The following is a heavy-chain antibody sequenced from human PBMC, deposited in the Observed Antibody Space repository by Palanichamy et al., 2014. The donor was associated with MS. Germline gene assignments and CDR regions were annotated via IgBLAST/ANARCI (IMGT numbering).Heavy chain of an antibody. J-gene: IGHJ5*02. Sequence: EVQLLESGGGLVQPGGSLILSCAASGFTFSSYAMNWVRQAPGKGLEWVSAIRGSGGSTSYADSVKGRFTISRDNSKNTLYLQMNSLRAEDTAIYYCAKSGDFWTGHRGWFDPWGQGTLATVSS. CDR1: GFTFSSYA. V-gene: IGHV3-23*01. D-gene: IGHD3/OR15-3a*01. CDR2: IRGSGGST. CDR3: AKSGDFWTGHRGWFDP.